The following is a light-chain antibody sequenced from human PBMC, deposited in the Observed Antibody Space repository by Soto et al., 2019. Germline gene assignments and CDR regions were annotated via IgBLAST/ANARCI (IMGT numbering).Light chain of an antibody. V-gene: IGKV3D-15*01. CDR2: GSS. CDR3: QQYNNWGLS. CDR1: ENVGTN. Sequence: IVMTQSPATLSVSPGEGVTLSCRASENVGTNLAWYQQRPGQAPRLVMYGSSTRATGIPATFSGSGSGTEFTLTISSLQSEDSAVYYCQQYNNWGLSFGGGTKVEIK. J-gene: IGKJ4*01.